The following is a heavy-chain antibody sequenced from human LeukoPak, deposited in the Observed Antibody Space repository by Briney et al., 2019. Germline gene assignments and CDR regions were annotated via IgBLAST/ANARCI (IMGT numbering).Heavy chain of an antibody. CDR1: GYTFTGYY. Sequence: GSVTVSCKASGYTFTGYYMHWVRQAPGQGVEWVGWINTCSGNTKYSQRFQDRVTITMDTSASTVYMEMNDLGSEDTAVYYCARGYSGCFYYWGQGALVTVSS. J-gene: IGHJ4*02. CDR2: INTCSGNT. V-gene: IGHV1-3*04. CDR3: ARGYSGCFYY. D-gene: IGHD1-26*01.